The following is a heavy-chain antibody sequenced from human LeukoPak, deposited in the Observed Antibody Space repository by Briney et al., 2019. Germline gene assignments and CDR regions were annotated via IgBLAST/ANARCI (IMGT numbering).Heavy chain of an antibody. Sequence: GGSLRLSCGASGFTFSRYAMSWVRQAPGKGLQWVSQIDGSGGAIYYADSVRGRFTISRDNSKNTLFLEMNSLRADDTAVYFCARGGVDYYGSGTYYLMYYFDYWGQGALVTVSS. CDR3: ARGGVDYYGSGTYYLMYYFDY. CDR1: GFTFSRYA. J-gene: IGHJ4*02. V-gene: IGHV3-23*01. D-gene: IGHD3-10*01. CDR2: IDGSGGAI.